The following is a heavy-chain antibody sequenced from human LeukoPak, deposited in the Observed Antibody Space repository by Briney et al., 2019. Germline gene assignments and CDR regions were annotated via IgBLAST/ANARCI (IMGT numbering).Heavy chain of an antibody. V-gene: IGHV3-21*01. CDR1: GFTFSSYS. CDR3: ARELTSLNYYGSGVYFFDY. CDR2: ISSSSSSYI. Sequence: GGSLRLSCAASGFTFSSYSMNWVRQAPGKGLEWVSSISSSSSSYIYYADSVKGRFTISRDNAKNSLYLQMNSLRAEDTAVYYCARELTSLNYYGSGVYFFDYWGQGTLVTVSS. D-gene: IGHD3-10*01. J-gene: IGHJ4*02.